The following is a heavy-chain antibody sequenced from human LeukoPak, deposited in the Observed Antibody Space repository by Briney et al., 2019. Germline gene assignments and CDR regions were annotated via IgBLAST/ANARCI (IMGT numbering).Heavy chain of an antibody. V-gene: IGHV1-46*01. CDR2: INPSGGST. CDR3: ARVELNYGMDV. Sequence: ASVKVFCKASGYTFTSYFMHWVRQAPGQGLEWMGIINPSGGSTSYAQKFQGRVTMTRATSTSTVYMELSSLRSEDTAVYYCARVELNYGMDVWGQGTTVTVSS. CDR1: GYTFTSYF. D-gene: IGHD1-7*01. J-gene: IGHJ6*02.